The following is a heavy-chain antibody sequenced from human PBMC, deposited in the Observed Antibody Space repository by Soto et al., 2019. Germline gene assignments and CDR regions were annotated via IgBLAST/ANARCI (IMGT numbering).Heavy chain of an antibody. CDR2: IKSKTDGGTT. V-gene: IGHV3-15*01. D-gene: IGHD3-10*01. Sequence: GGSLRLSCAASGFTFSNAWMSWVRQAPGKGLEWVGRIKSKTDGGTTDYAAPVKGRFTISRDDSKNTLYLQMNSLKTEDTAVYYGTTGGGESDAFDIWGQGTMVTVSS. CDR1: GFTFSNAW. CDR3: TTGGGESDAFDI. J-gene: IGHJ3*02.